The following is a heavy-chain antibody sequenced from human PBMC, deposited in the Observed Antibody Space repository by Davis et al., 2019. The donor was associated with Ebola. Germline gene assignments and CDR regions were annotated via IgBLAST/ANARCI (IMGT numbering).Heavy chain of an antibody. D-gene: IGHD3-3*01. CDR2: ISAYNGNT. V-gene: IGHV1-18*01. CDR3: ARDSGFFGVVITSLPFDY. CDR1: GYTFTSYG. Sequence: ASVKVSCKASGYTFTSYGISWVRQAPGQGLEWMGWISAYNGNTNYAQKLQGRVTMTTDTSTSTAYMELRSLRSDDTAVYYCARDSGFFGVVITSLPFDYWGQGTLVTVSS. J-gene: IGHJ4*02.